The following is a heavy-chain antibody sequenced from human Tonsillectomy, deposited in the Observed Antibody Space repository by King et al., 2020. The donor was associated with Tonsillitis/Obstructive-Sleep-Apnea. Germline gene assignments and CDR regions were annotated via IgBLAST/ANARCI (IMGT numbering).Heavy chain of an antibody. D-gene: IGHD2-2*01. J-gene: IGHJ5*02. V-gene: IGHV4-34*01. CDR3: ARAHKEIVVAPAAPGGLDP. CDR1: GGSFSGYY. Sequence: VQLQQWGAGLLKPSETLSLTCAVYGGSFSGYYWSWIRQPPGKGLEWIGEINHSGSTNYNPSLKSRVTISVDTSKNQFSLKLSSVTAADTAMCYCARAHKEIVVAPAAPGGLDPWGQGTLVTVSS. CDR2: INHSGST.